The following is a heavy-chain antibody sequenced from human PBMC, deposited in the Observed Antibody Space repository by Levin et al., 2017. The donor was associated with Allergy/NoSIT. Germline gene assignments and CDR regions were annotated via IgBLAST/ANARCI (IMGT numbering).Heavy chain of an antibody. J-gene: IGHJ4*02. Sequence: SETLSLTCTVSGGSISSGDYYWSWIRQPPGKGLEWIGYIYYSGSTYYNPSLKSRVTISVDTSKNQFSLKLSSVTAADTAVYYCARSPVLVGYCSSTSCYGGYFDYWGQGTLVTVSS. D-gene: IGHD2-2*01. V-gene: IGHV4-30-4*01. CDR2: IYYSGST. CDR1: GGSISSGDYY. CDR3: ARSPVLVGYCSSTSCYGGYFDY.